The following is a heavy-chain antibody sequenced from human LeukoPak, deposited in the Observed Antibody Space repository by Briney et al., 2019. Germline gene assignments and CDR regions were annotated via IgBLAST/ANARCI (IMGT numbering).Heavy chain of an antibody. Sequence: GGSLRLSCAASGFTFSSYSMNWVRQAPGKGLEWVSAITSGGLTFYADSVKGRFTISRDNSINTLYLQMNSLRADDTAVYYCAKPFRDCSSATCYVSFDYWGQGTLVTVSS. V-gene: IGHV3-23*01. J-gene: IGHJ4*02. CDR2: ITSGGLT. D-gene: IGHD2-2*01. CDR1: GFTFSSYS. CDR3: AKPFRDCSSATCYVSFDY.